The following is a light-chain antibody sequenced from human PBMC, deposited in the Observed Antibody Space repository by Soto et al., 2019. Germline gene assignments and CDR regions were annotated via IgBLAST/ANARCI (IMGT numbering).Light chain of an antibody. CDR3: QQYGSSRWT. CDR2: GAS. CDR1: QSVSSSS. J-gene: IGKJ1*01. V-gene: IGKV3-20*01. Sequence: EIVLTQSPGTLSLSPGERATLSCRASQSVSSSSLAWYQQNRGQAPRLLIYGASSRAPGIPDRFGGSGSGTDFTLTISRLEPGDFAVYYCQQYGSSRWTFGQGTKV.